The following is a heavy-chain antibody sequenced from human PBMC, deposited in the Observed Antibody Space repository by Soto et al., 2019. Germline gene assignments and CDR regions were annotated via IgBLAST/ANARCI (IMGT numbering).Heavy chain of an antibody. CDR2: FHYSDNT. J-gene: IGHJ6*02. V-gene: IGHV4-39*01. CDR1: GGSISSGPYS. CDR3: ARIGGFCRSTGSSCHGFYAMEV. Sequence: QLQLQESGPGLVKPSETLSLTCTVSGGSISSGPYSWGWIRQSPGEGLEWIGTFHYSDNTHYKPSLESRVTILIDASKSQFSLRVTSVTVADTALYYWARIGGFCRSTGSSCHGFYAMEVWGQGTTVTVSS. D-gene: IGHD2-2*01.